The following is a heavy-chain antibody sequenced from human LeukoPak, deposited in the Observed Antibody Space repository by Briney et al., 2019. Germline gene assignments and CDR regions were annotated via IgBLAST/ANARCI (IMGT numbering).Heavy chain of an antibody. D-gene: IGHD3-9*01. CDR3: ARGGYFDWWGAFDI. J-gene: IGHJ3*02. V-gene: IGHV4-59*01. CDR2: IYYSGST. Sequence: IREPLGKGLEWIGYIYYSGSTNYNPSLKSRVTISVDTSKNQFSLKLSSVTAADTAVYYCARGGYFDWWGAFDIWGQGTMVTVSS.